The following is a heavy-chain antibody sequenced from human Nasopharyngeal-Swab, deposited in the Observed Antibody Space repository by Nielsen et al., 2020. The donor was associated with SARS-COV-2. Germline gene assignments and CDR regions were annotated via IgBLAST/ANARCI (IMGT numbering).Heavy chain of an antibody. CDR2: FDPEDGET. CDR3: ATTTPIVGAHSWSDP. J-gene: IGHJ5*02. V-gene: IGHV1-24*01. CDR1: GYTLTKLS. Sequence: ASAKVSCKVSGYTLTKLSMHWVRQTPGKGLEWMGGFDPEDGETIYAQKFQGRVTMTEDTSTDTAYMELSSLRSEDTAVYYCATTTPIVGAHSWSDPWGQGTLVTVSS. D-gene: IGHD1-26*01.